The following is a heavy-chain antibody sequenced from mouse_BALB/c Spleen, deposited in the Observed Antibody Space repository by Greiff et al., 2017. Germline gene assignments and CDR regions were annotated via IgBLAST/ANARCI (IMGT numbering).Heavy chain of an antibody. CDR1: GFTFSSFG. CDR2: ISSGSSTI. CDR3: ARGNYGNYVDY. J-gene: IGHJ4*01. D-gene: IGHD2-1*01. V-gene: IGHV5-17*02. Sequence: EVQLQESGGGLVQPGGSRKLSCAASGFTFSSFGMHWVRQAPEKGLEWVAYISSGSSTIYYADTVKGRFTISRDNPKNTLFLQMTSLRSEDTAMYYCARGNYGNYVDYWGQGTSVTVSS.